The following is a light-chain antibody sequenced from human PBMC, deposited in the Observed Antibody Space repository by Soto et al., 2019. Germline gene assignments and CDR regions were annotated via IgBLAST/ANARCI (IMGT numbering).Light chain of an antibody. CDR3: QQYSNWPPWT. CDR1: PSLMHSNGYNY. CDR2: LGS. Sequence: IVMAQSALSVTVTPGEPASISCMPTPSLMHSNGYNYLDWYLQKPGQSPQLLIYLGSNRASGVPDRFSGSGSGTEFTLTISSLQSEDFAVYYCQQYSNWPPWTFGQGTEVDI. J-gene: IGKJ1*01. V-gene: IGKV2-28*01.